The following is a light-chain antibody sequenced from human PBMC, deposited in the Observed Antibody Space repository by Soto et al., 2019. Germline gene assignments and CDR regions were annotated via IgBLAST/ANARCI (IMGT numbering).Light chain of an antibody. CDR2: TAS. V-gene: IGKV1D-12*01. CDR1: KGISKW. CDR3: QQAKSVPFT. Sequence: DFKMPQSPSSLSPSVGDRVTITCRAGKGISKWLGWYQQRPGKAPKLLIYTASNLHGGVPSRFSGSGSGTEFNLTINSLEPEDFATYYCQQAKSVPFTFGQGTRLEIK. J-gene: IGKJ2*01.